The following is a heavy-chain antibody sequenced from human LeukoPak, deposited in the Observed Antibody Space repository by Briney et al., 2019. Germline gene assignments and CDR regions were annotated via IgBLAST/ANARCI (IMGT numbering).Heavy chain of an antibody. V-gene: IGHV4-34*01. CDR3: ARGLRGTMIVVVNRWFDP. Sequence: KSSETLSLTCAVYGGSFNGYYWSWIRQPPGKGLEWIGEINHSGSTNYNPSLKSRVTISVDTSKNQFSLKLSSVTAADTAVYYCARGLRGTMIVVVNRWFDPWGQGTLVTVSS. CDR2: INHSGST. J-gene: IGHJ5*02. CDR1: GGSFNGYY. D-gene: IGHD3-22*01.